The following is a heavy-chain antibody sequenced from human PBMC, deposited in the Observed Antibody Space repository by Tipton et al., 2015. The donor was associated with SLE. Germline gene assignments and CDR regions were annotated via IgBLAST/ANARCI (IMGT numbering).Heavy chain of an antibody. CDR3: ARHAFGVVIIPVGAFDI. J-gene: IGHJ3*02. Sequence: LRLSCTVSGGSISSYYWSWIRQPPGKGLEWIGYIYYSGSTNCNPSLKSRVTISVDTSKNQFSLKLSSVTAADTAVYYCARHAFGVVIIPVGAFDIWGQGTMVTVSS. CDR2: IYYSGST. D-gene: IGHD3-3*01. V-gene: IGHV4-59*08. CDR1: GGSISSYY.